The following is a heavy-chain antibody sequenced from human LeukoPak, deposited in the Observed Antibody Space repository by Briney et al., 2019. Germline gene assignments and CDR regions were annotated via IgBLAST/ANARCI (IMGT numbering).Heavy chain of an antibody. CDR1: GFTFSLYW. J-gene: IGHJ6*02. Sequence: GGSLRLSRVASGFTFSLYWMSWVRQAPGKGLEWVANIKQDGSEKYYVDSMKGRFTISRDNAEKSLYLQMNSLRAEDTAVYYCARSAADTAMVTFYYGMDVWGQGTTVTVSS. V-gene: IGHV3-7*03. D-gene: IGHD5-18*01. CDR3: ARSAADTAMVTFYYGMDV. CDR2: IKQDGSEK.